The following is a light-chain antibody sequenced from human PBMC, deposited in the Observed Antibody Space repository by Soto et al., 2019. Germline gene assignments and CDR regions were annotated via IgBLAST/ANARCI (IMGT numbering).Light chain of an antibody. Sequence: EIVMTQSPATLSLSPGGGATLSCRASQSVCNNYLAWYQQKPGQAPRLLIYGASSRATGIPDRFSGSGSGTDFTLTISRLETEDFAVYYCQQYATSPLTFGGGTKVDIK. J-gene: IGKJ4*01. CDR1: QSVCNNY. CDR3: QQYATSPLT. CDR2: GAS. V-gene: IGKV3-20*01.